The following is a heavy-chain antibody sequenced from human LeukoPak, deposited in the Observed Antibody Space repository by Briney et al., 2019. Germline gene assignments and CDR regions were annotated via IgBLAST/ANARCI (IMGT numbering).Heavy chain of an antibody. J-gene: IGHJ6*02. Sequence: GGSLRLSCAASGFTFGSYGMHWVRQAPGKGLEWVAVIWYDGSNKYYADSVKGRFTISRDNSKNTLYLQMNSLRAEDTAVYYCARDLNDGSGRYYYYGMDVRGQGTTVTVSS. D-gene: IGHD3-10*01. CDR1: GFTFGSYG. CDR3: ARDLNDGSGRYYYYGMDV. CDR2: IWYDGSNK. V-gene: IGHV3-33*01.